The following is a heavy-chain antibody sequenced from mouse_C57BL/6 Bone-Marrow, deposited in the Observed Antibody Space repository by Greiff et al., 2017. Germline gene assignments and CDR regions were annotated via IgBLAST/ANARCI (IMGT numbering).Heavy chain of an antibody. CDR3: AKGDYGYDFFDY. J-gene: IGHJ2*01. CDR2: IYPRSGNT. V-gene: IGHV1-81*01. CDR1: GYTFTSYG. D-gene: IGHD2-2*01. Sequence: VQLQQSGAELARPGASVKLSCKASGYTFTSYGISWVKQRTGQGLEWIGEIYPRSGNTYYNEKFKGKATLTADKSSSTAYMELRSLTSEDSAVYFCAKGDYGYDFFDYWGQGTTLTASS.